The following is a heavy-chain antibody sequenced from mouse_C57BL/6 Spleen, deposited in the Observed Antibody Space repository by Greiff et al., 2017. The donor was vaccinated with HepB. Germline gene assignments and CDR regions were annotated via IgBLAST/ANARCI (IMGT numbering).Heavy chain of an antibody. CDR3: AREVLRRKTWFAY. CDR2: IDPSDSYT. Sequence: QVQLQQPGAELVRPGTSVKLSCKASGYTFTSYWMHWVKQRPGQGLEWIGVIDPSDSYTNYNQKFKGKATLTVDTSSSTAYMQLSSLTAEDSAVYYCAREVLRRKTWFAYWGQGTLVTVSA. J-gene: IGHJ3*01. CDR1: GYTFTSYW. D-gene: IGHD1-1*01. V-gene: IGHV1-59*01.